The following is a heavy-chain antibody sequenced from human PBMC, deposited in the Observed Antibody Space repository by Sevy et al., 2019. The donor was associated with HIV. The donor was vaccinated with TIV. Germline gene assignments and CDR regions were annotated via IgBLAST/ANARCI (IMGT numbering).Heavy chain of an antibody. V-gene: IGHV3-49*04. CDR2: LKSDVYGGTV. J-gene: IGHJ4*02. CDR3: TRWKAAQSIFDY. D-gene: IGHD6-13*01. Sequence: GGSLRLSCTASGFTFGDYCMSWVRQAPGKGLEWVAFLKSDVYGGTVDHAGSVRGRFVISREDSKTIAYLQMNDLKTEDTAVYYCTRWKAAQSIFDYWGQGALVTVSS. CDR1: GFTFGDYC.